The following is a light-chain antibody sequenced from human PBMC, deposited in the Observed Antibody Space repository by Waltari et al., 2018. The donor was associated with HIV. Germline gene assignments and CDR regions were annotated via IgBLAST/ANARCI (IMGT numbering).Light chain of an antibody. CDR3: SSYTRSTTLV. J-gene: IGLJ2*01. Sequence: QSALTQPASVSGSPGPSITISCTGTHSDIGGFDYVSWYQQYPGSAPKLIIFEVTNRPSGISDRFSASKSGTTASLTISGLQAEDAADYYCSSYTRSTTLVFGGGTKVTVL. CDR1: HSDIGGFDY. V-gene: IGLV2-14*01. CDR2: EVT.